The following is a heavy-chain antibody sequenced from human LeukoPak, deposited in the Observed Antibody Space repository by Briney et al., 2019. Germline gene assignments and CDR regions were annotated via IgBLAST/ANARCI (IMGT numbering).Heavy chain of an antibody. V-gene: IGHV1-69*06. CDR2: IIPIYGTA. Sequence: SVKVSCKASGGTFSSYAISWVRQAPGQGLEWMGGIIPIYGTANYAQKFQDRVTITADKSTSTAYMELSSLRSEDTAVYYCARVVGLTGYSSSWYSGYYYYMDVWGKGTTVTISS. D-gene: IGHD6-13*01. CDR1: GGTFSSYA. J-gene: IGHJ6*03. CDR3: ARVVGLTGYSSSWYSGYYYYMDV.